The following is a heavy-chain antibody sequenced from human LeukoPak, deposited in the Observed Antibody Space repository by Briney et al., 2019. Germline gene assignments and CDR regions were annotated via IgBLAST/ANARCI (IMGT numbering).Heavy chain of an antibody. V-gene: IGHV4-4*07. CDR1: GGSISSYY. CDR2: IYTSGST. CDR3: ARDPPDYSQGNYYMDV. Sequence: SETLSLTCTVSGGSISSYYWSWIRQPAGKGLEWIGRIYTSGSTNYNPSLKSRVTMSVDTSKNQFSLKLSSVTAADTAVYYCARDPPDYSQGNYYMDVWGKGTTVTVSS. D-gene: IGHD4-11*01. J-gene: IGHJ6*03.